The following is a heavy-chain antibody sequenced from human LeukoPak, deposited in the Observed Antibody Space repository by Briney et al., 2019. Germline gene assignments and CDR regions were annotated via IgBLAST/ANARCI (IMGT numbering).Heavy chain of an antibody. Sequence: GALVKVSCKVSGYTLTELSTHWVRQDPGKGLDWMGGFDPEDGETIYAQKFQGRVTMTEDISTDTAYMELSSLRSEDTAVYYCATRPVRCGEVLACDWFDPWGQGTLVTVSS. CDR1: GYTLTELS. CDR3: ATRPVRCGEVLACDWFDP. CDR2: FDPEDGET. J-gene: IGHJ5*02. V-gene: IGHV1-24*01. D-gene: IGHD3-10*01.